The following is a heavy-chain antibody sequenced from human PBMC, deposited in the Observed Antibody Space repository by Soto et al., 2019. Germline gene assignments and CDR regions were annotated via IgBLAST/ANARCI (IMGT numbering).Heavy chain of an antibody. Sequence: QVQLVESGGGVVQPGRSLRLSCAASGFTFSSYAMHWVRQAPGKGLEWVAVISYDGSNKYYADSVKGRFTISRDNSKNTLYLQMNSLRAEDTAVYYCARDRYGGIEMVFDYWGQGTLVTVSS. D-gene: IGHD4-17*01. CDR2: ISYDGSNK. CDR3: ARDRYGGIEMVFDY. J-gene: IGHJ4*02. CDR1: GFTFSSYA. V-gene: IGHV3-30-3*01.